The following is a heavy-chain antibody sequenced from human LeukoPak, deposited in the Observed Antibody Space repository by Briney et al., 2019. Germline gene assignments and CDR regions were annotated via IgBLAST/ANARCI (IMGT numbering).Heavy chain of an antibody. D-gene: IGHD3-10*01. CDR2: IRYDGSNK. CDR1: GFTFSSYG. J-gene: IGHJ4*02. V-gene: IGHV3-30*02. Sequence: GGSLRLSCAASGFTFSSYGMHWVRQAPGKGLEWVAFIRYDGSNKYYADSVKGRFTISRDNSKNTLYLQMSSLRAEDTAVYYCAKLGPTMVREGEGFDYWGQGTLVTVSS. CDR3: AKLGPTMVREGEGFDY.